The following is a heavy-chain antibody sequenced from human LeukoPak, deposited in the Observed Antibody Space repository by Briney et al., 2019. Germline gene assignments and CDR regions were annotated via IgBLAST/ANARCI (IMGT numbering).Heavy chain of an antibody. J-gene: IGHJ3*02. Sequence: SQTLSLTCTVSGGSISSGDYYWSWIRQPPGKGLEWIGEINHSGSTNYNPSLKSRVTISVDTSKNRFSLKLSSVTAADTAVYYCARDGYNHTDAFDIWGQGTMVTVSS. CDR2: INHSGST. CDR1: GGSISSGDYY. D-gene: IGHD5-24*01. CDR3: ARDGYNHTDAFDI. V-gene: IGHV4-30-4*08.